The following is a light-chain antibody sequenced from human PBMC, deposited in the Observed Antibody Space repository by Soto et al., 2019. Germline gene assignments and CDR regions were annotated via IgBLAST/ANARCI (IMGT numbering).Light chain of an antibody. CDR1: QDISNY. V-gene: IGKV1-27*01. CDR2: AAS. J-gene: IGKJ1*01. CDR3: QKFNSVPST. Sequence: DIQMTQSPSSLSASVGDRVTITCRASQDISNYLAWYQHKPGKVPKLLIYAASTLQSGVPSRFSGGGSGTDFTLTINSLQPEDVATYYCQKFNSVPSTFGQGTKVEVK.